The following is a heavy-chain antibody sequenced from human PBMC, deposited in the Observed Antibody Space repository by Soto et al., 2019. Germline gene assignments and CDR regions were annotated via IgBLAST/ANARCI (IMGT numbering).Heavy chain of an antibody. V-gene: IGHV3-30*18. Sequence: AGGSLRLSCEASGFSFSTVGMHWVRQAPGKGLEWVALISHDGNRQFYAESVRGRFTVSRDNSRDTVSLEMNGLRPEDTAIYYCAKDRGYINSPFDLWGQGTLVTVSS. J-gene: IGHJ4*02. CDR1: GFSFSTVG. CDR3: AKDRGYINSPFDL. D-gene: IGHD6-25*01. CDR2: ISHDGNRQ.